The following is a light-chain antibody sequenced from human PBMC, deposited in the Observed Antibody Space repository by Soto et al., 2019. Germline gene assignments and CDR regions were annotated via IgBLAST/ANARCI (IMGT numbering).Light chain of an antibody. CDR2: GNS. Sequence: QYVLTQPPSVSGAPGQRVTISCTGSSSNIGAGHALHWYQHLPGAAPKLLMYGNSDRPSGVPDRFSGSKSGTSASLAITGLQPEDEADYYCQSYDDSLSGWVFGGGTKLTVL. J-gene: IGLJ3*02. CDR3: QSYDDSLSGWV. V-gene: IGLV1-40*01. CDR1: SSNIGAGHA.